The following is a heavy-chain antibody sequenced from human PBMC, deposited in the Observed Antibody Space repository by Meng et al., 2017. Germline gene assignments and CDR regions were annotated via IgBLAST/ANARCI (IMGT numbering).Heavy chain of an antibody. CDR3: ARELIAAAGRVVDY. Sequence: QVQLVQSGAEVKKPGASVKVSCKASGYTFTSYAMHWVRQAPGQRLEWMGWINAGNGNTKYSQKFQGRVTITRDTSASTAYMELSSLRSEDTAVYYCARELIAAAGRVVDYWGQGTLVTVSS. CDR1: GYTFTSYA. V-gene: IGHV1-3*01. D-gene: IGHD6-13*01. CDR2: INAGNGNT. J-gene: IGHJ4*02.